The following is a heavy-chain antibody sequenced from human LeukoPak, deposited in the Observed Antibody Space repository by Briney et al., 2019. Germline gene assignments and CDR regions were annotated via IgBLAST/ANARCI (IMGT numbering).Heavy chain of an antibody. CDR1: GGSFSGYY. J-gene: IGHJ4*02. D-gene: IGHD5-12*01. Sequence: PSETLSLTCAVYGGSFSGYYWSWIRQPPGKGLEWIGETNHSGSTNYNPSLKSRVTISVDTSKNQFSLKLSSVTAADTAVYYCARRGRGYSGYDRKYYFDYWGQGTLVTVSS. V-gene: IGHV4-34*01. CDR2: TNHSGST. CDR3: ARRGRGYSGYDRKYYFDY.